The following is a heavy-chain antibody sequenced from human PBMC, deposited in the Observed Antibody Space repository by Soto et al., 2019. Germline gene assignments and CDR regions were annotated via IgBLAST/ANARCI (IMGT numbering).Heavy chain of an antibody. CDR3: ATPMIRVVVAASFDY. D-gene: IGHD2-15*01. Sequence: PGGSLRLSWAASRFMFSSYWMHWVRQAPGKGLVWVSRINSDGGTTTYADSVKGRFTISRDNSKNTLYLQMNSLRAEDTAVYYCATPMIRVVVAASFDYWGQGTLVTVSS. CDR2: INSDGGTT. J-gene: IGHJ4*02. CDR1: RFMFSSYW. V-gene: IGHV3-74*01.